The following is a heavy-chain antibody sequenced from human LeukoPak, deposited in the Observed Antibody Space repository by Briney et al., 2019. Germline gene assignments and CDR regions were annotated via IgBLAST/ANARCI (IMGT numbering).Heavy chain of an antibody. D-gene: IGHD6-13*01. CDR3: IAAAGPDYYYYMDV. V-gene: IGHV4-34*03. J-gene: IGHJ6*03. Sequence: PSETLSLTCAVYGGSFSGYYWSWIRQPPGKGLEWIGSIYYSGSTYYNPSLKSRVTISVDTSKNQFSLKLSSVTAADTAVYYAIAAAGPDYYYYMDVWGKGTTVTVSS. CDR1: GGSFSGYY. CDR2: IYYSGST.